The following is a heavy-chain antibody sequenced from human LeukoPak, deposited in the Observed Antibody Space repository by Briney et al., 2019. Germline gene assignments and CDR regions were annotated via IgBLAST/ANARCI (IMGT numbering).Heavy chain of an antibody. D-gene: IGHD1-1*01. V-gene: IGHV4-59*11. J-gene: IGHJ6*03. CDR1: GGSINSHY. CDR2: IYYRGTT. CDR3: ARSVATTFDYYMDV. Sequence: SETLSLTCTVSGGSINSHYWSWIRQPPGKGLEWIGHIYYRGTTKYIPSLKSRVTISLDMSKNQFSLKLTSATAADTAVYYCARSVATTFDYYMDVWGNGTTVTVSS.